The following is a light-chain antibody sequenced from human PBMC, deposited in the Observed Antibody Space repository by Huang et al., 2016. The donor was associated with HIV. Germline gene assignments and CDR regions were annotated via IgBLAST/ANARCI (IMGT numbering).Light chain of an antibody. CDR2: GAS. J-gene: IGKJ1*01. Sequence: DIQMTQSPPSLSAFVGDRVTITCRASQAISNYLAWCQRTPGKVPKLLIYGASTLQSGVPSRFSGSGSGTDFTLTISSLQPEDVAVYFCQKYDSAPRTFGQGTRVEIK. CDR3: QKYDSAPRT. CDR1: QAISNY. V-gene: IGKV1-27*01.